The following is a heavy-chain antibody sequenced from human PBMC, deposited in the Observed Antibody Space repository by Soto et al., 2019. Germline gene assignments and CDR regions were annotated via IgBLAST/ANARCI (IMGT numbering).Heavy chain of an antibody. D-gene: IGHD6-19*01. CDR2: IRFDGTDE. CDR1: KSMFTGYG. V-gene: IGHV3-30*02. J-gene: IGHJ4*02. Sequence: PGGSLRLSCAASKSMFTGYGMHWVRQTPGKGLEWVAVIRFDGTDEHYADSVKGRFTISRDNSKNMLYLQMNSLRVEDTALYYCAKDGGWSLAVAGLFDYWGPGTQVTVSS. CDR3: AKDGGWSLAVAGLFDY.